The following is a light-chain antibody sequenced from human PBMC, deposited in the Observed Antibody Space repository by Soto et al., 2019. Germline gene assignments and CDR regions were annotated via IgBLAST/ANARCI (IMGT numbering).Light chain of an antibody. CDR1: SPNIGSGYD. Sequence: QSVLTQPPSVSGAPGQRVTISCTGSSPNIGSGYDVHWYQQLPGTAPKLLIYGNNNRPSGVPDRFSGSKSGTSASLAITGLQAEDEADYYCQSYDSSLSDWVFGGGTKVTVL. J-gene: IGLJ3*02. CDR3: QSYDSSLSDWV. V-gene: IGLV1-40*01. CDR2: GNN.